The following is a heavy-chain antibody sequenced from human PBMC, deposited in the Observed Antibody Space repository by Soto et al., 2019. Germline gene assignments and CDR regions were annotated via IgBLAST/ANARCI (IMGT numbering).Heavy chain of an antibody. CDR3: AKDYDSIGYYPDY. V-gene: IGHV3-30*18. Sequence: GGSLRLSCAASGFTFSSYGMHWVRQAPGKGLEWVAVVSYDGSNKYSADSVKGRFTISRDNSKNTLYLQMNSLRAEDTAVYYCAKDYDSIGYYPDYWGQGTLVTVSS. CDR2: VSYDGSNK. CDR1: GFTFSSYG. D-gene: IGHD3-22*01. J-gene: IGHJ4*02.